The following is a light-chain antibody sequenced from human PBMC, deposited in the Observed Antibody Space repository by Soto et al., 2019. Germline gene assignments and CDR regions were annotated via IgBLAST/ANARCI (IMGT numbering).Light chain of an antibody. J-gene: IGKJ3*01. CDR2: AAS. CDR1: QIIYSD. CDR3: QQTFGPPFT. V-gene: IGKV1-39*01. Sequence: DIQMTQSPSSLSASVGDRVTITCRASQIIYSDLNWYQQKPGKAPTVLIYAASGLQSGVPSRFSGSGSGTDFTLTISSLQPEDFATYYCQQTFGPPFTFGPGTTVDIK.